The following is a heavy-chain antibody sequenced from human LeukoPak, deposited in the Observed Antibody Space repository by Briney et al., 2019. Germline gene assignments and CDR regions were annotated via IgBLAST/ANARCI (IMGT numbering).Heavy chain of an antibody. CDR2: FDPEDGEK. V-gene: IGHV1-24*01. D-gene: IGHD1-26*01. CDR3: ATDSGTYFLF. J-gene: IGHJ4*02. Sequence: ASVRGSCKVSGYTLTQLSMHWVRQAPGKGLEWMGGFDPEDGEKIYAQKFQGRVTMTEGTSTDTAYMELSSLRSDDTAVYYCATDSGTYFLFWGQGSLVTVSS. CDR1: GYTLTQLS.